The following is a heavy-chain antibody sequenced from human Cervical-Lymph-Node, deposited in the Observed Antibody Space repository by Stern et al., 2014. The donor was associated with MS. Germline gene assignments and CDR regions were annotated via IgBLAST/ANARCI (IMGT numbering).Heavy chain of an antibody. CDR3: TGPPYGDSRDY. J-gene: IGHJ4*02. CDR1: GFTFGAFTGSA. Sequence: EVQLVESGGGLVQPGGSLKLSCAASGFTFGAFTGSAVHWVRQASGKGLEWVGRSRSKTNNYATTYAASVKGRFTISRDDSKSTVFLQMDSLKTEDTAVYYCTGPPYGDSRDYWGQGALVTVSA. CDR2: SRSKTNNYAT. V-gene: IGHV3-73*01. D-gene: IGHD4-17*01.